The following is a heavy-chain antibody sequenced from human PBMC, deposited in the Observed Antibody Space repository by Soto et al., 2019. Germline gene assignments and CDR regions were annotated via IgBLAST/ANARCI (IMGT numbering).Heavy chain of an antibody. CDR3: ARDLVDYSNTREYYGMDV. J-gene: IGHJ6*02. CDR2: INSDGSST. V-gene: IGHV3-74*01. CDR1: GFPFSSYW. Sequence: GSLRLSSASSGFPFSSYWVQWVRQAPGKGLVWVSRINSDGSSTSYADSVKGRFTISRDNAKNTLYLQMNSLRAEDTAVYYWARDLVDYSNTREYYGMDVGGQCNTVNASS. D-gene: IGHD4-4*01.